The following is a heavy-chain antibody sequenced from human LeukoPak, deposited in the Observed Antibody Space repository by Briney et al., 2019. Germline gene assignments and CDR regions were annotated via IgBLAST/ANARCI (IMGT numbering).Heavy chain of an antibody. D-gene: IGHD1-26*01. J-gene: IGHJ4*02. Sequence: GGSLRLSCAASGYPFSSYGMHGVRQAPGKGLEGVAVIWYDGSNKYYADSVKGRFTISRDNSKNTLYLQMNSLRAEDTAVYYCARGMLPTIVGAYYFDYWGQGTLVTVSS. CDR2: IWYDGSNK. CDR1: GYPFSSYG. V-gene: IGHV3-33*01. CDR3: ARGMLPTIVGAYYFDY.